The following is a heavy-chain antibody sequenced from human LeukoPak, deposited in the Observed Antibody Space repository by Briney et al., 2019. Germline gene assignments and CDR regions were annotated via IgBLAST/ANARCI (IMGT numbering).Heavy chain of an antibody. V-gene: IGHV1-69*05. J-gene: IGHJ6*03. Sequence: SVKVSCKASGYTFTSYGISWVRQAPGQGLEWMGGIIPIFGTANYAQKFQGRVTITTDESTSTAYMELSSLRSEDTAVYYCASGSYYLGTYYYYMDVWGKGTTVTVSS. CDR3: ASGSYYLGTYYYYMDV. CDR1: GYTFTSYG. CDR2: IIPIFGTA. D-gene: IGHD1-26*01.